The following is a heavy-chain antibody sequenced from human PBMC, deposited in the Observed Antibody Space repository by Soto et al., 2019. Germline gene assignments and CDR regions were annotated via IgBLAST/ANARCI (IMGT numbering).Heavy chain of an antibody. CDR2: IYYSGST. Sequence: PSETLSLTCTVSGGSISSYYCSWIRQPPWKGLEWIGYIYYSGSTNYNPSLKSRVTISVDTSKNQFSLKLSSVTAADTAVYYCARAGWIQRNAFDIWGQRTMVAV. D-gene: IGHD5-18*01. CDR3: ARAGWIQRNAFDI. J-gene: IGHJ3*02. V-gene: IGHV4-59*01. CDR1: GGSISSYY.